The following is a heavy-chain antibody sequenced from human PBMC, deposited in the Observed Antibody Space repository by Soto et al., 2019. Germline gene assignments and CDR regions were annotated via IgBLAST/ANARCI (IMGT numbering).Heavy chain of an antibody. D-gene: IGHD3-22*01. CDR1: GGSISSYY. Sequence: SETLSLTCTVSGGSISSYYWSWIRQPPGKGREWIGYIYYSGSTYYNPSLKSRVTISVDTSKNQFSLKLSSVTAADTAVYYCARARYYYDSSGYYRSEWFDPWGQGTLVTVSS. CDR3: ARARYYYDSSGYYRSEWFDP. CDR2: IYYSGST. V-gene: IGHV4-59*08. J-gene: IGHJ5*02.